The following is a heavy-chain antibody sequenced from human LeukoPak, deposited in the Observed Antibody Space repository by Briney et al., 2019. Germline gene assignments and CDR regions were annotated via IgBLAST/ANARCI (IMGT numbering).Heavy chain of an antibody. J-gene: IGHJ4*02. CDR1: GGSFSGYY. CDR3: ARVGRITMVRGVIRAFDY. Sequence: PSETLSLTCAVYGGSFSGYYWSWIRQPPGKGRGWIGEINHSGSTNYNPSLKSRVTISVDTSKNQFSLKLSSVTAADTAVYYCARVGRITMVRGVIRAFDYWGQGTLVTVSS. V-gene: IGHV4-34*01. D-gene: IGHD3-10*01. CDR2: INHSGST.